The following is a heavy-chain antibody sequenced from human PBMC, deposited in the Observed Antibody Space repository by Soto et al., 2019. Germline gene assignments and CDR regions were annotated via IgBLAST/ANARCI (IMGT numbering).Heavy chain of an antibody. CDR1: GYIFVNYG. V-gene: IGHV1-18*04. Sequence: GASVKVSCKASGYIFVNYGIAWVRQAPGQGLEWMGWISPYTGNTHSATKVQGRLTMTTDTSTSTAYMDMGSLTSDDTAVYYCVMVDNYVTPTPQDVWSQGTTVTVSS. D-gene: IGHD3-16*01. CDR2: ISPYTGNT. CDR3: VMVDNYVTPTPQDV. J-gene: IGHJ6*02.